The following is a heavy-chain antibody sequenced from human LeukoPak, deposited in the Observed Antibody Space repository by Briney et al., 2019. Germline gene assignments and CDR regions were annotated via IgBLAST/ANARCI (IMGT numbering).Heavy chain of an antibody. Sequence: ASVKVSCKASGYTFTSYYMHWVRQAPGQGLEWMGIINPSGGSTSYAQKFQGRVTMARDTSTSTVYMELSSLRSEDTAVYYCARTPSVYCSGGDCYPGHFDYWGQGTLVTVSS. CDR2: INPSGGST. D-gene: IGHD2-15*01. CDR3: ARTPSVYCSGGDCYPGHFDY. J-gene: IGHJ4*02. V-gene: IGHV1-46*01. CDR1: GYTFTSYY.